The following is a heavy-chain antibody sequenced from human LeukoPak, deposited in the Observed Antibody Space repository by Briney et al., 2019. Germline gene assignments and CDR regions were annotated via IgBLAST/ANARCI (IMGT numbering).Heavy chain of an antibody. D-gene: IGHD6-19*01. CDR2: INPNSSGT. V-gene: IGHV1-2*02. CDR1: GYTFTGYY. J-gene: IGHJ4*02. CDR3: ARPKGYSSGWYVF. Sequence: ASVKVSCKASGYTFTGYYMHWVRQAPGQGLEWMGWINPNSSGTNYAQKFQGRVTMTRDTSISTAYMELSRLRSDDTAVYYCARPKGYSSGWYVFWGQGTLVTVSS.